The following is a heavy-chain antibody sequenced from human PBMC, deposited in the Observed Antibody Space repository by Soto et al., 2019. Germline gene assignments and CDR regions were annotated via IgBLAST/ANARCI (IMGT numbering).Heavy chain of an antibody. J-gene: IGHJ4*02. V-gene: IGHV3-30-3*01. CDR1: GFTFSSYA. Sequence: QVQLVESGGGVVQPGRSLRLSCAASGFTFSSYAMHWVRQAPGKGLEWVAVISYDGSNKYYADSVKGRFTISRDNSKNTLYLQMNRLRAEDTAVYYCARDSGRYYDFWRGYYDYWGQGTLVTVSS. CDR3: ARDSGRYYDFWRGYYDY. D-gene: IGHD3-3*01. CDR2: ISYDGSNK.